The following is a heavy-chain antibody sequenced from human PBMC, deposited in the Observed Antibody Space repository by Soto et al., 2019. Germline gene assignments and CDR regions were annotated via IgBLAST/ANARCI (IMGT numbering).Heavy chain of an antibody. J-gene: IGHJ4*02. CDR3: AKEAVSGWYYFDY. CDR1: GFSFNIYA. CDR2: ISAGGGNT. V-gene: IGHV3-23*01. D-gene: IGHD6-19*01. Sequence: GGSLRLSCAASGFSFNIYAMKWVRQAPGKGLECVSAISAGGGNTYYADSVKGRFTISRDNSRNTLYLQMSSQRAEDTAVCYCAKEAVSGWYYFDYWGPGTLVTVSS.